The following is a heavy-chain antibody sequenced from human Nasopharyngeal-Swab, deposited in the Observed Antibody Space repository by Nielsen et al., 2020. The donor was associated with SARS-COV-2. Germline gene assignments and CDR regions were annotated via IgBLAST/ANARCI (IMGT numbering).Heavy chain of an antibody. Sequence: LSLTCAASGFTFSSYAMSWVRQAPGKGLEWVANIKQDGSEKYYVDSVKGRFTISRDNAKNSLYLQMNSLRAEDTAVYYCARDRADSSLYYMDVWGKGTTVTVSS. V-gene: IGHV3-7*03. CDR2: IKQDGSEK. CDR3: ARDRADSSLYYMDV. D-gene: IGHD3-22*01. J-gene: IGHJ6*03. CDR1: GFTFSSYA.